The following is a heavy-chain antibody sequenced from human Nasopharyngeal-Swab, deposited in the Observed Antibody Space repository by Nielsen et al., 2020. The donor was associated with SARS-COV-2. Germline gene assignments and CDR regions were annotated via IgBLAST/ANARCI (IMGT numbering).Heavy chain of an antibody. CDR1: GFTFNTYG. CDR2: ISDDNTI. J-gene: IGHJ4*02. D-gene: IGHD3-9*01. V-gene: IGHV3-48*02. Sequence: GGSLRLSCAASGFTFNTYGMNWVRQAPGKGLEWISYISDDNTIFYADSVKGRFTISRDNAKNPLYLQMNSLRDEDTAVYYCARDLELLTNYYALDYWGQGNLVTVSS. CDR3: ARDLELLTNYYALDY.